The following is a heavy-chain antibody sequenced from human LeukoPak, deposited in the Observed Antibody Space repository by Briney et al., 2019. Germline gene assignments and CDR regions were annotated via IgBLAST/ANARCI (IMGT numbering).Heavy chain of an antibody. CDR3: ARDRVGTAAGRYYYGMDV. J-gene: IGHJ6*02. CDR1: GFTFSSYS. CDR2: ISNGGITT. V-gene: IGHV3-48*02. Sequence: PGRSLRLSCAAPGFTFSSYSVSWVRQAPGQGLEWVSYISNGGITTYYADSVKGRFIISRDNAQNSLYLQMNSLRDEDTAVYYCARDRVGTAAGRYYYGMDVWGQGTTVTVSS. D-gene: IGHD4-23*01.